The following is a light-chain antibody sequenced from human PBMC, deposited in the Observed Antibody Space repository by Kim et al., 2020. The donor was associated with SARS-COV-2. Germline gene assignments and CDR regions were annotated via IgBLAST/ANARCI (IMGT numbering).Light chain of an antibody. CDR3: QQTYSTPRIT. J-gene: IGKJ5*01. Sequence: SVGDRVTITSRASHSISNYLKWYQQKPGKAPNLLIHGASNLQSGVPSRFSGSGSGTDFTLTISSLQPEDFATYYCQQTYSTPRITFGQGTRLEIK. V-gene: IGKV1-39*01. CDR1: HSISNY. CDR2: GAS.